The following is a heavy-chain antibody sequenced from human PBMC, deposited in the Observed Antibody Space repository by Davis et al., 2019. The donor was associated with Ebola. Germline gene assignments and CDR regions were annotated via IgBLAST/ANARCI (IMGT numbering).Heavy chain of an antibody. CDR2: IIPIFGTA. V-gene: IGHV1-69*13. D-gene: IGHD6-6*01. CDR1: GGTFSSYA. Sequence: SVKVSCKASGGTFSSYAISWVRQAPGQGLEWMGGIIPIFGTANYAQKFQGRVTITADESTSTAYMELSSLRSEDTAVYYCARDASGQLVPNWFDPWGQGTLVTVS. CDR3: ARDASGQLVPNWFDP. J-gene: IGHJ5*02.